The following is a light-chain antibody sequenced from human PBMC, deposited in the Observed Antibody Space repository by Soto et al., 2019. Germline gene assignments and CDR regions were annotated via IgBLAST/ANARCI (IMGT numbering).Light chain of an antibody. CDR1: SSDVGSYNL. J-gene: IGLJ1*01. V-gene: IGLV2-23*02. Sequence: SVVTQPASVSGSPGQSTTISCTGASSDVGSYNLVSWYQQHPGKAPKLVIYEVNKRPSGVSNRFSGSKSGNTASLTISGLQAEDEADYYCCSYAGSNNTFYVFGTGTKVTVL. CDR2: EVN. CDR3: CSYAGSNNTFYV.